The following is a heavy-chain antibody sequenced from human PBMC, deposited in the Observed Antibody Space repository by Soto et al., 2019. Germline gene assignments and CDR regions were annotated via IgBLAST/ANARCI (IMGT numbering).Heavy chain of an antibody. V-gene: IGHV5-10-1*01. J-gene: IGHJ4*02. Sequence: PGESPKISCKGSGYSFTSYWISWVRQMPGKGLEWMGRIDPSDSYTNYSPSFQGHVTISADKSISTAYLQWSSLKASDTAMYYCARHDSGYDKFDYWGQGTLVTVSS. CDR3: ARHDSGYDKFDY. CDR2: IDPSDSYT. CDR1: GYSFTSYW. D-gene: IGHD5-12*01.